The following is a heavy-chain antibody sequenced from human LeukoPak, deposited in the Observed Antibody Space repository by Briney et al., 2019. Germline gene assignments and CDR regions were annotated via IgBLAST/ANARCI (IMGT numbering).Heavy chain of an antibody. J-gene: IGHJ6*03. D-gene: IGHD6-6*01. CDR3: ARAVPGYSSSSYHYYYYMDV. CDR1: GYTFTSYD. CDR2: MNPNSGNT. Sequence: ASVKVSCKASGYTFTSYDINWVRQATGQGLEWMGWMNPNSGNTGYAQKFQGRVTMTRNTSISTAYMELSSLRSEDTAVYYCARAVPGYSSSSYHYYYYMDVWGKGTTVTVSS. V-gene: IGHV1-8*01.